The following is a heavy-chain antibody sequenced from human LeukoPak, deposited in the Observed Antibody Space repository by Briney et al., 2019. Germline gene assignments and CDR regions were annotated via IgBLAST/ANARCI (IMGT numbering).Heavy chain of an antibody. D-gene: IGHD6-25*01. CDR1: GFSLDTNGVG. CDR2: IYWDDDK. J-gene: IGHJ4*02. Sequence: SGPTLVKPTQTLTLTCTFSGFSLDTNGVGVGWIRQPPGKPPEWLALIYWDDDKRYSPSLKSRLAITKDTSKNQVVLTMTNMDPGDTATYYCAHRQRQLGLYCFAYWGQGTLVTVSS. CDR3: AHRQRQLGLYCFAY. V-gene: IGHV2-5*02.